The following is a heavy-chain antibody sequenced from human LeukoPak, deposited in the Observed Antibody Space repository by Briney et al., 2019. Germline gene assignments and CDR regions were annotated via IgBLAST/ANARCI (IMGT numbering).Heavy chain of an antibody. CDR2: ISTSGTYI. Sequence: GGSLRLSCAASGFTFSSSNMNWVRQAPGKGLEWVSSISTSGTYISYADSVRGRFTISRDNAKNSLYLQMNSLRAEDTAMYYCARVPYGDYGSWGQGTLVTVSS. J-gene: IGHJ4*02. CDR3: ARVPYGDYGS. V-gene: IGHV3-21*01. D-gene: IGHD4-17*01. CDR1: GFTFSSSN.